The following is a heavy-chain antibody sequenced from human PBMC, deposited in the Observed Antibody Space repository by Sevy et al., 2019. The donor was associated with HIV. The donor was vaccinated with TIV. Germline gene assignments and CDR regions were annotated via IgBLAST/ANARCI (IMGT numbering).Heavy chain of an antibody. CDR3: ARDDYSNYYFDY. Sequence: GWSLRLSCAVSGFTLSSYSMNWVRQAPGKGLEWISHISSSSVTTYYADSVKGRFTISRDNAKNSLFLQMNTLRDEDTAVYYCARDDYSNYYFDYWGQGTLVTVSS. V-gene: IGHV3-48*02. J-gene: IGHJ4*02. CDR1: GFTLSSYS. CDR2: ISSSSVTT. D-gene: IGHD4-4*01.